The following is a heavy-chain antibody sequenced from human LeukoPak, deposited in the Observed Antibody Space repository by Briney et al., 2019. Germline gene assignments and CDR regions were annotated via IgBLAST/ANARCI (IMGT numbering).Heavy chain of an antibody. D-gene: IGHD7-27*01. J-gene: IGHJ2*01. Sequence: GGSLRVSCVVSGISFTSSGMHWVRQAPGQGLEWVAAISNEGRSDYYADAVKGRFTVSRDTAKNTLYLQMNSLRPEDTAMYFCAKDSILGMGVFEVWGRGTLVTVSS. CDR1: GISFTSSG. V-gene: IGHV3-30*18. CDR2: ISNEGRSD. CDR3: AKDSILGMGVFEV.